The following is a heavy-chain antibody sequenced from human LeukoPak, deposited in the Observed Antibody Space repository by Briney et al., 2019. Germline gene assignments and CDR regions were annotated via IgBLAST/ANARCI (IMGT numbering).Heavy chain of an antibody. Sequence: ETLSLTCTVSGDSISSSSYYWGWIRQAPGKGLVWVSRIKGDGSITTYADSVKGRFTISRDNAKNTLYLQMNSLRAEDTAVYYCTKSDWFDPWGQGTLVTVSS. CDR2: IKGDGSIT. CDR1: GDSISSSSYY. CDR3: TKSDWFDP. V-gene: IGHV3-74*03. J-gene: IGHJ5*02.